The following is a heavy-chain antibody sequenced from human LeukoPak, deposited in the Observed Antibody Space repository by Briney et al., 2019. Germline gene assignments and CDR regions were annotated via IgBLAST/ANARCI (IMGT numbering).Heavy chain of an antibody. CDR1: GFTFSSYG. CDR3: ARVGWWDGMDV. V-gene: IGHV3-21*01. Sequence: GRSPRLSCAASGFTFSSYGINWVRQAPGKGLEWVSSISSSSSYIYYADSVKGRFTISRDNAKNSLYLQMNSLRAEDTAVYYCARVGWWDGMDVWGQGTTVTVSS. D-gene: IGHD2-15*01. CDR2: ISSSSSYI. J-gene: IGHJ6*02.